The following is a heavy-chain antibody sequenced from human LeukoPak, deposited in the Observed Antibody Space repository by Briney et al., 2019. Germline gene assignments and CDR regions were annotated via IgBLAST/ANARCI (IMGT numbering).Heavy chain of an antibody. V-gene: IGHV3-30*02. CDR3: AKQGRVMYARAPPEFDY. Sequence: GGSLRLSCAASGFTFSSYGMHWVRQAPGKGLEWVAFIRYDGSNKYYADSVKGRFTISRDNSKNTLYLQMNSLRAEDTAVYYCAKQGRVMYARAPPEFDYWGQGTLVTVSS. D-gene: IGHD3-10*01. CDR1: GFTFSSYG. J-gene: IGHJ4*02. CDR2: IRYDGSNK.